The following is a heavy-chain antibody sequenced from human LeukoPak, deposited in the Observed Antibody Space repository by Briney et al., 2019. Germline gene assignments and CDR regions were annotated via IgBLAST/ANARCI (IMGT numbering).Heavy chain of an antibody. Sequence: GASVTVSCTASGYTFAYYYMHWVRQAPGQGLEWMGIINPSGGSTSYAQKFQGRVTMTRDTSTSTVYMELSSLRSEDTAVYYCARKAGGSYRLDYWGQGTLVTVSS. V-gene: IGHV1-46*01. CDR2: INPSGGST. J-gene: IGHJ4*02. CDR1: GYTFAYYY. D-gene: IGHD1-26*01. CDR3: ARKAGGSYRLDY.